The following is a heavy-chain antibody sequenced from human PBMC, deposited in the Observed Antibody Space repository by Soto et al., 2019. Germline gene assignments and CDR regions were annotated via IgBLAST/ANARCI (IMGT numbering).Heavy chain of an antibody. V-gene: IGHV3-23*01. CDR2: ISGSGGST. D-gene: IGHD6-13*01. J-gene: IGHJ4*02. Sequence: GGSLRLSCAASGFTFSSYAMSWVRRAPGKGLEWVSAISGSGGSTYYADSVKGRFTISRDNSKNTLYLQMNSLRAEDTAVYYCAKRAQQLVYGGWYYFDYWGQGTLVTVSS. CDR1: GFTFSSYA. CDR3: AKRAQQLVYGGWYYFDY.